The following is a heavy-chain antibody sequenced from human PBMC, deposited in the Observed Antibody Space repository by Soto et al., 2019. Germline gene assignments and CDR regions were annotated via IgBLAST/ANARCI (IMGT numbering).Heavy chain of an antibody. CDR3: ARDQISGWYDN. J-gene: IGHJ5*02. Sequence: GGSLRLSCAASGCAFGRYALSWVRQAPGKGLEWVSAMGGSVDSKSYADSVKGRFTISRDDPKNTLFLEMNSLRPEDTAIYFCARDQISGWYDNWGQGTLVTVSS. D-gene: IGHD6-19*01. CDR1: GCAFGRYA. CDR2: MGGSVDSK. V-gene: IGHV3-23*01.